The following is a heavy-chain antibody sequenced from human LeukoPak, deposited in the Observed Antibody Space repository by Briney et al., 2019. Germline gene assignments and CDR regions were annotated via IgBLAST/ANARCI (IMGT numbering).Heavy chain of an antibody. V-gene: IGHV1-69*13. J-gene: IGHJ4*02. D-gene: IGHD1-7*01. Sequence: ASVKVSCKASGGTFSGYSINWVRRAPGQGLEWMGGIIPIFGTANYAQKFQGRVTITADESTRTAYMGLSSLRSEDTAVYYCAKSGHVELKEYFDYWGQGTLVTVSS. CDR3: AKSGHVELKEYFDY. CDR1: GGTFSGYS. CDR2: IIPIFGTA.